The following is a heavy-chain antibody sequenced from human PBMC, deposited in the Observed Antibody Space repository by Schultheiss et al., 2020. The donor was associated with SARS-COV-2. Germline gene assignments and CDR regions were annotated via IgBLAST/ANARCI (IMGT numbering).Heavy chain of an antibody. Sequence: GGSLRLSCAASGFTFSSYDMHWVRQAPGKGLEWVAVIWYDGSNKYYADSVKGRFTISRDNSKNTLYLQMNSLRAEDTAVYYCARPTRLPNDAFDIWGQGTMVTVSS. CDR1: GFTFSSYD. D-gene: IGHD4-11*01. J-gene: IGHJ3*02. CDR3: ARPTRLPNDAFDI. CDR2: IWYDGSNK. V-gene: IGHV3-33*01.